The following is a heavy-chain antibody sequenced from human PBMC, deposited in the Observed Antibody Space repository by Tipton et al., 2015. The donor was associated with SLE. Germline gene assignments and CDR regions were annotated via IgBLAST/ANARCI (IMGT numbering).Heavy chain of an antibody. CDR3: ASLLTGYYGMDI. J-gene: IGHJ6*02. V-gene: IGHV3-53*05. CDR1: GFIVSSNY. Sequence: GSLRLSCAASGFIVSSNYMNWVRQAPGEGLEWVSVIYSGGTTYYADSVKGRFTISRDNSKNTLFLQMNSLRAEDTAVYYCASLLTGYYGMDIWGQGTTVTVSS. CDR2: IYSGGTT. D-gene: IGHD2-15*01.